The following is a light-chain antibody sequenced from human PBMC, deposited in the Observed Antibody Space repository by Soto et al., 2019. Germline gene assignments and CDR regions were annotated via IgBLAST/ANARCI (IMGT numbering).Light chain of an antibody. CDR2: DAS. CDR3: QQYNNWPPTWT. CDR1: QTIGSN. Sequence: EILIAQSPATLSVSPGERATLSCRASQTIGSNLAWYQQRPGQPPRLLISDASTRAAAIPARFTGSGSGTEFTLTISSLESEDFAVYYCQQYNNWPPTWTFGQGTQVDIK. J-gene: IGKJ1*01. V-gene: IGKV3-15*01.